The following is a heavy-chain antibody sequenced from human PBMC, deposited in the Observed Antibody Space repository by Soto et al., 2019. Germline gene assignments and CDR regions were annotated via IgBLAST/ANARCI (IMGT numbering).Heavy chain of an antibody. J-gene: IGHJ6*02. D-gene: IGHD3-10*01. V-gene: IGHV3-7*01. Sequence: GGSLRLSCAASGFTFSSYWMSWVRQAPGKGLEWVANIKQDGSEKYYVDSVKGRFTISRDNAKNSLYLQMNSLRAEDTAVYYCARGGTLINMVRGARLKGYGMDVWGQGTTVTVSS. CDR3: ARGGTLINMVRGARLKGYGMDV. CDR2: IKQDGSEK. CDR1: GFTFSSYW.